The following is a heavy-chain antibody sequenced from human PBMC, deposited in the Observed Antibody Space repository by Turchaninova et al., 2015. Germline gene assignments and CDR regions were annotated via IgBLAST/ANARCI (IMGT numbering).Heavy chain of an antibody. CDR3: AKVERYCSISCLL. J-gene: IGHJ3*01. CDR2: ISGSGTSIT. V-gene: IGHV3-23*01. D-gene: IGHD2-2*01. CDR1: GFRASTYG. Sequence: LCGSLTTVCAILGFRASTYGMTGVRQAPGKGLEWVAGISGSGTSITYYADSVTGRFTVSRDTPKNTLYLQMNSLRAEDTAVYYCAKVERYCSISCLLWGQGTMVTVSS.